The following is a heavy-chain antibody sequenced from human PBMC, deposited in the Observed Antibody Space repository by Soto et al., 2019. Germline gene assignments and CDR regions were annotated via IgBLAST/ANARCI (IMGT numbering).Heavy chain of an antibody. V-gene: IGHV3-48*01. CDR2: ISSGSSTI. D-gene: IGHD6-13*01. CDR3: ARELSSSSWYRWFDP. J-gene: IGHJ5*02. Sequence: EVQLVESGGGLVQPGGSLRLSCAASGFTFSNYNMNWVRQAPGKGLQWVSYISSGSSTIYYADSVRGRFTISRDNAKNSLYLQMNSLRAEDTAVYYCARELSSSSWYRWFDPWGQGTLVTVSS. CDR1: GFTFSNYN.